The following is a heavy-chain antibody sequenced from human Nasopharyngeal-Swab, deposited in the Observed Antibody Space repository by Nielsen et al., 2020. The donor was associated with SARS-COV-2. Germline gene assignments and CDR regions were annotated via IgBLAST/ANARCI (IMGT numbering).Heavy chain of an antibody. J-gene: IGHJ4*02. V-gene: IGHV3-21*01. Sequence: GESLKISCAASGFTFSSYSMNWVRQAPGKGLEWVSSISSSSSYIYYADSVKGRFTISRDNAKNSLYLQMNSLRAEDTAVYYCARDGVEIVIATGILDYWGQGTLVTVSS. CDR3: ARDGVEIVIATGILDY. CDR1: GFTFSSYS. D-gene: IGHD2-21*01. CDR2: ISSSSSYI.